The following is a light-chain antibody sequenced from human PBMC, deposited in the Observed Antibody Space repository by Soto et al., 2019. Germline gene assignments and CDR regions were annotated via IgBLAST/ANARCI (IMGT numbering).Light chain of an antibody. Sequence: DIVMTQSPDSLAVSLGESATINCKSSQSVVYSSNNKNYLAWYQQKPGQPPKLLIYWASTRESGVPDRFSGSGSGTDFTLTISSLQAEDVAVYYCQQYYSTPRTFGQGTKVDIK. V-gene: IGKV4-1*01. CDR3: QQYYSTPRT. CDR2: WAS. CDR1: QSVVYSSNNKNY. J-gene: IGKJ1*01.